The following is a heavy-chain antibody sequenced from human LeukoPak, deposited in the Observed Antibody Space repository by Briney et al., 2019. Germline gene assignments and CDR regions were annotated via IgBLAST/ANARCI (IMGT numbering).Heavy chain of an antibody. CDR1: GFTFSDYY. CDR2: ISSSGTAV. Sequence: GGSLRLSCAASGFTFSDYYMTWICQAPGKGLEWVSYISSSGTAVYYPDSMKGRFTISRDNAKNSLYLQMNSLRAEDTAVYYCARATSDAFDIWGQGTMVTVSS. V-gene: IGHV3-11*01. CDR3: ARATSDAFDI. D-gene: IGHD6-6*01. J-gene: IGHJ3*02.